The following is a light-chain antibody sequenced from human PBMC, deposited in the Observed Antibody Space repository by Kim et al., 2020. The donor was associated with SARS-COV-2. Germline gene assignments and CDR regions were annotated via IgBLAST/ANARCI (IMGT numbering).Light chain of an antibody. V-gene: IGLV3-19*01. Sequence: VALGQTVRITCQGDSLRTYYASWYQQKPGQAPVLVIFGKNKRPSGIPDRISGSSSGNTASLTITGTQAGDEADYYCNSRDSNDNVVFGGGTQLTVL. CDR1: SLRTYY. J-gene: IGLJ2*01. CDR3: NSRDSNDNVV. CDR2: GKN.